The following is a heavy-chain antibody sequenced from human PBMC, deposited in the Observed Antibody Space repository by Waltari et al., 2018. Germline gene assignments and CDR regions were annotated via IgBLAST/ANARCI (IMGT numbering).Heavy chain of an antibody. CDR2: ISGSGGST. V-gene: IGHV3-23*01. D-gene: IGHD3-3*01. Sequence: EVQLLESGGGLVQPGGSLRLSCAASGFTFSSYAMSWVRQAPGKGLEWVSAISGSGGSTYYADSVKGRFTISRDNSKNTLHLQMNSLRAEDTAVYYCAKDVNYDFWSGYYLGVRGDAFDIWGQGTMVTVSS. CDR1: GFTFSSYA. J-gene: IGHJ3*02. CDR3: AKDVNYDFWSGYYLGVRGDAFDI.